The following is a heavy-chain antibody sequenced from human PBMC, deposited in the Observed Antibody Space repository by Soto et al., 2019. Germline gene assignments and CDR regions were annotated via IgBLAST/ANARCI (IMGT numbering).Heavy chain of an antibody. CDR2: IIPIFGTA. J-gene: IGHJ2*01. CDR1: GGTFSSYA. Sequence: SVKVSCKASGGTFSSYAISWVRQAPGQGLEWMGGIIPIFGTANYAQKFQGRVTITADESTSTAYMELSSLRSEDTAVYYCAREGVWFGELLAPTLPWYFDLWGRGTLVTVSS. D-gene: IGHD3-10*01. V-gene: IGHV1-69*13. CDR3: AREGVWFGELLAPTLPWYFDL.